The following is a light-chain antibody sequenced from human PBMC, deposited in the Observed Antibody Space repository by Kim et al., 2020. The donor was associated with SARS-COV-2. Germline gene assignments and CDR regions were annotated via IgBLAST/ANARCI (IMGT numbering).Light chain of an antibody. J-gene: IGLJ1*01. CDR2: GVY. V-gene: IGLV2-8*01. CDR3: SSYAGSDNYV. Sequence: GQAVTISFTGTSSDVGHYNSASWYQQHPGKAPKLMIYGVYKRPSGVPDRFSGSKSGNTASLTVSGLHAEDEADYYCSSYAGSDNYVFGTGTKVTVL. CDR1: SSDVGHYNS.